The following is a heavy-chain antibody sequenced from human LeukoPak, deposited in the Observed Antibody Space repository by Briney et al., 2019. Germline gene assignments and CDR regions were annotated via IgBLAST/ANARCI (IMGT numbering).Heavy chain of an antibody. J-gene: IGHJ3*02. CDR1: GFTYSVSW. D-gene: IGHD3-16*01. CDR2: IQYEGNEK. CDR3: AKEGDDYVWGDAFDS. Sequence: GSLTLSCPASGFTYSVSWMSWVRPPAGGGLEWVGNIQYEGNEKYYVDSVNCRFTISRHNTKNTLYLQMNSPRAEETTVYYSAKEGDDYVWGDAFDSWGQGTMVTVSS. V-gene: IGHV3-7*01.